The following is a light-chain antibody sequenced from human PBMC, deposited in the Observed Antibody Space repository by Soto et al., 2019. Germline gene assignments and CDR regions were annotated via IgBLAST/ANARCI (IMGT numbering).Light chain of an antibody. Sequence: DIPMTQSPSSLSASVGDRVTITCRASLGISNYLAWYQQKPGKVPKLLVYAASTRQSGVPSRFSGSGSGTDLTLTIISLQPEDVATYYCQEYGIVPRTFGQGTKVTIE. CDR1: LGISNY. J-gene: IGKJ1*01. CDR2: AAS. CDR3: QEYGIVPRT. V-gene: IGKV1-27*01.